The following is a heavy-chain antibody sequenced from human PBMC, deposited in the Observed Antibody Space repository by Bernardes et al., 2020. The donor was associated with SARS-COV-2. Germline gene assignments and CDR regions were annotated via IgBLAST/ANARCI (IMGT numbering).Heavy chain of an antibody. CDR2: IYSSGTT. CDR3: VGSSCGRDCYIGGLRSWDYGMDV. CDR1: SGSIRNSNYY. Sequence: SETLSLTCTVSSGSIRNSNYYWGWIRQPPGKGLEWIGSIYSSGTTYKNPSLQSRVTKSVVTSKNQFSLRLTSVTAADTAVYYCVGSSCGRDCYIGGLRSWDYGMDVWGQGTTVTVSS. D-gene: IGHD2-21*02. V-gene: IGHV4-39*01. J-gene: IGHJ6*02.